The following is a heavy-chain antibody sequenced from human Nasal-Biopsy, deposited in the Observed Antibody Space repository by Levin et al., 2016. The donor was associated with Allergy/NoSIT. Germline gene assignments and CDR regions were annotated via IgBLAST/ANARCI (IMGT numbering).Heavy chain of an antibody. CDR3: ARHGPTDSSSTWDYYYGMDV. CDR2: INPSASYA. CDR1: GYTFGTYH. D-gene: IGHD2-21*01. V-gene: IGHV5-10-1*01. Sequence: GGSLRLSCEASGYTFGTYHISWVRQVPGKGLEWMGRINPSASYARYSPSFQGHVTISADWSTSTAYLQWSGLRASDTAMYYCARHGPTDSSSTWDYYYGMDVWGQGTTVIASS. J-gene: IGHJ6*02.